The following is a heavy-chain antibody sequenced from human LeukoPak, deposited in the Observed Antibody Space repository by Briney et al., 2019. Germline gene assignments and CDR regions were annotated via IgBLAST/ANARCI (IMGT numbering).Heavy chain of an antibody. V-gene: IGHV3-30*04. CDR1: GFTFSSYA. J-gene: IGHJ5*02. CDR2: ISYDGSNK. CDR3: AEDTYWFDP. Sequence: QPGGSLRLSCAASGFTFSSYAMHWVRQAPGKGLEWVAVISYDGSNKYYADSVKGRFTISRDNSKNTLYLQMNSLSAEDTAVYYCAEDTYWFDPWGQGTLVTVSS.